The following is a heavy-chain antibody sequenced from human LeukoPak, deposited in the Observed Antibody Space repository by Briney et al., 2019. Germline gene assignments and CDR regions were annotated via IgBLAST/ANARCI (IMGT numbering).Heavy chain of an antibody. Sequence: SETLSLTCTVSGGSISSYYWSWIRQPPGKGLEWIGYIYYSGSTNYNPSLKSRVTISVDTSKNQFSLKLSSVTAADTAVYYCASNLYDSSGYSFDYWGQGTLVTVSS. J-gene: IGHJ4*02. CDR2: IYYSGST. CDR3: ASNLYDSSGYSFDY. V-gene: IGHV4-59*01. D-gene: IGHD3-22*01. CDR1: GGSISSYY.